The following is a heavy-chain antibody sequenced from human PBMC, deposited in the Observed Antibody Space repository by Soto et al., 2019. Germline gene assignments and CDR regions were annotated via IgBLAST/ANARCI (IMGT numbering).Heavy chain of an antibody. Sequence: QVQLVESGGGMVQPGTSLRLSCAASGFTFXSLSLHWVRQRPDKGLEWVAVISHDGRVTFYADFVKGRFTVSRDNSKNTIYLQVNSLRAEDTAVYYCAREPYGDSQYFDYWGQGTLVTVSS. V-gene: IGHV3-30*04. J-gene: IGHJ4*02. CDR1: GFTFXSLS. CDR3: AREPYGDSQYFDY. D-gene: IGHD2-21*02. CDR2: ISHDGRVT.